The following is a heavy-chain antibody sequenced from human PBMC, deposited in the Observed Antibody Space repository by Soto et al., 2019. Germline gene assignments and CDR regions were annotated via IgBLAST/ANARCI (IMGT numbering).Heavy chain of an antibody. J-gene: IGHJ5*02. CDR3: ARDMGFGLSGS. CDR2: INAGNGNT. CDR1: GYTFTSYA. D-gene: IGHD3-10*01. Sequence: QVQLVQSGAEVKKPGASVKVSCKASGYTFTSYAMHWVRQAPGQRLEWMGWINAGNGNTKYSQKFQGRVTITRDTAASTAYMELSSLRSDDTAVYYCARDMGFGLSGSWCQGTLVTVSA. V-gene: IGHV1-3*01.